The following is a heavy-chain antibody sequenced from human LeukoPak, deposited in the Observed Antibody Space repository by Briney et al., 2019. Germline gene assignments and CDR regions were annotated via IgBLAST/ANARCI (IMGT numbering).Heavy chain of an antibody. CDR2: ISYDGSDK. D-gene: IGHD1/OR15-1a*01. CDR1: GFTFSNYA. J-gene: IGHJ4*02. V-gene: IGHV3-30*04. CDR3: ARGRTGTFDY. Sequence: GRSLRLSCAASGFTFSNYAMHWVRQAPGKGLEWVAVISYDGSDKYSADSVKSRFTISRDNSKNTLYLQMNSLRGEDTAVYYCARGRTGTFDYWGQGTLVTVSS.